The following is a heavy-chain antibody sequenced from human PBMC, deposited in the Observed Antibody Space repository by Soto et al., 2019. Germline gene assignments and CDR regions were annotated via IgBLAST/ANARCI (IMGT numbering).Heavy chain of an antibody. D-gene: IGHD3-10*01. V-gene: IGHV3-23*01. J-gene: IGHJ4*02. CDR2: ISASGGST. CDR1: GCTFSSYA. Sequence: EVQLLESGGGLVQPGGSLRLSCSASGCTFSSYAMSWVRQAPGKGLEWVSGISASGGSTYYADSVKGRFTISRDNSKNTLYLQMNNLKAEDTAVYYCAKIPLNYYDSGNYYNDYWGQGTLVTVSS. CDR3: AKIPLNYYDSGNYYNDY.